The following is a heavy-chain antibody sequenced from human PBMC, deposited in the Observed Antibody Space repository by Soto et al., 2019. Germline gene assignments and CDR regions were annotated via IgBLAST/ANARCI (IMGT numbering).Heavy chain of an antibody. V-gene: IGHV1-18*01. CDR2: ISAYNDNT. J-gene: IGHJ6*02. Sequence: QIQLVQSGAEVKKAGASVKVSCKASGYTFTNYGISWVRQALGQGLEWMGWISAYNDNTNYAQKFRGRVTLTTDTSTRTAYMELRSLTSDDTAVYYCAGEGYYYGSGSYSPPRYYGMDVWGQGTTVTVFS. CDR3: AGEGYYYGSGSYSPPRYYGMDV. D-gene: IGHD3-10*01. CDR1: GYTFTNYG.